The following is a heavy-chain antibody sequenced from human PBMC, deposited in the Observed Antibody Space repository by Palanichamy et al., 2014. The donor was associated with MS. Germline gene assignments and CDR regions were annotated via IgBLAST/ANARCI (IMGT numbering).Heavy chain of an antibody. D-gene: IGHD3-3*01. CDR3: ARGSAFYDFWSAMNV. CDR1: GGSVSSGSYY. J-gene: IGHJ6*03. V-gene: IGHV4-61*01. CDR2: IYYSGST. Sequence: QVQLQESGPGLVKPSETLSLTCTVSGGSVSSGSYYWSWIRQPPGKGLEWIGYIYYSGSTNSNPSLQSRVTISVDTSKNQFSLKLSSVTTADTAVYYCARGSAFYDFWSAMNVWGKGTTVTVSS.